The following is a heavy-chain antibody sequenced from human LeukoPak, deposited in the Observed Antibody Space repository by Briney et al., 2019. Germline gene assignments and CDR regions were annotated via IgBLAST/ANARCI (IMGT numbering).Heavy chain of an antibody. D-gene: IGHD5/OR15-5a*01. Sequence: GGSLRLSCTVSGFSLSAYGMHWVRQAPGKGLEWVAVIWYDGSNKYYADSVKGRFTISRDNSKNTLYLQMNSLRAEDTAVYYCARSYSVYEPYFDYWGQGTLVTVSS. V-gene: IGHV3-33*01. CDR3: ARSYSVYEPYFDY. J-gene: IGHJ4*02. CDR2: IWYDGSNK. CDR1: GFSLSAYG.